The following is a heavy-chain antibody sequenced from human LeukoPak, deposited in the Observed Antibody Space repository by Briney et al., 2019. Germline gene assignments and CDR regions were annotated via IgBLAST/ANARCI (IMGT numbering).Heavy chain of an antibody. CDR2: ISGSGGST. Sequence: PGGSLRLSCAASGFTFSSYAMSWVRQAPGKGLEWVSAISGSGGSTYYADSVKGRFTISRDNSKNTLYLQMNSLRAEDTAVYYCSHYDSSGCYYDDAFDIWGQGTMVTVSS. CDR3: SHYDSSGCYYDDAFDI. D-gene: IGHD3-22*01. CDR1: GFTFSSYA. V-gene: IGHV3-23*01. J-gene: IGHJ3*02.